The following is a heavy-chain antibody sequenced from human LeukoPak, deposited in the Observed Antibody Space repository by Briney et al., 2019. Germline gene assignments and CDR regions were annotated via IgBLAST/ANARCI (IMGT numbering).Heavy chain of an antibody. CDR1: GYMFTGYY. D-gene: IGHD3-22*01. V-gene: IGHV1-2*06. J-gene: IGHJ4*02. Sequence: ALVKVSXKASGYMFTGYYMHWVRQAPGQGLEWMGRINPNSGGTNYAQRFQGRVTMTRDTSISTAYMELSRLTSDDTAVYYCATDSYYDSSGTFPSDYWGQGTLVTVSS. CDR2: INPNSGGT. CDR3: ATDSYYDSSGTFPSDY.